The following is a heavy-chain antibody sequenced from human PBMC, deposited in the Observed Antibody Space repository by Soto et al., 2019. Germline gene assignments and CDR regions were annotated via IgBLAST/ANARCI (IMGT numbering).Heavy chain of an antibody. D-gene: IGHD6-13*01. J-gene: IGHJ4*02. CDR1: GFTFDDYA. CDR3: AKDSRSSSWCPVYDY. V-gene: IGHV3-9*01. Sequence: PGESLRLSCAASGFTFDDYAMHWVRQAPGKGLEWVSGISWNSGSIGYADSVKGRFNISRDNAKNSLYLQMNSLRAEDTALYYCAKDSRSSSWCPVYDYWGQGTLVTVSS. CDR2: ISWNSGSI.